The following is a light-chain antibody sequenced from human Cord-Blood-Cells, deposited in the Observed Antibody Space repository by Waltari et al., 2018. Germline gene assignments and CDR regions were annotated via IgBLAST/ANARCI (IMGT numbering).Light chain of an antibody. CDR1: SSDLGSYHL. Sequence: QSALTQPPSVSGSPGQSLTTSCTGNSSDLGSYHLVSWYQQHPGKAPKLMIYEVSKRPSGVSNRFSGSKSGNTASLTISGLQAEDEADYYCCSYAGSSTLVFGTGTKVTVL. CDR2: EVS. V-gene: IGLV2-23*02. J-gene: IGLJ1*01. CDR3: CSYAGSSTLV.